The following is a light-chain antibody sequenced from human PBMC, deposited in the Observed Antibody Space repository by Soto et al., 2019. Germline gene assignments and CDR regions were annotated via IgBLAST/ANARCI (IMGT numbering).Light chain of an antibody. CDR2: GNS. CDR3: QYYDSSLSGVV. Sequence: SVLTQPPSVSGAPGQRVTISCAGSSANIGAGYDVHWYQPLPGTAPKLLIYGNSNRPSGVPDRFSGSKSGTSASLAITGVQAEDEADYYCQYYDSSLSGVVFGGGTKVTVL. V-gene: IGLV1-40*01. CDR1: SANIGAGYD. J-gene: IGLJ2*01.